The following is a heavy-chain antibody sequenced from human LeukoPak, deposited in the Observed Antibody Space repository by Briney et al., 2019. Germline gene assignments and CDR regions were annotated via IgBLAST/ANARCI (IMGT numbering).Heavy chain of an antibody. J-gene: IGHJ3*02. CDR2: SYSDSNT. CDR3: VRKNRDFNAAFDI. CDR1: GFAVSNNY. Sequence: GGSLRLSCAASGFAVSNNYMSWVRQAPGKGLEWVSISYSDSNTNYADSVKGRFTISRDTSQNTLSLQMNSLRAEDTAVYYCVRKNRDFNAAFDIWGQGTVVTVSS. D-gene: IGHD1-14*01. V-gene: IGHV3-53*01.